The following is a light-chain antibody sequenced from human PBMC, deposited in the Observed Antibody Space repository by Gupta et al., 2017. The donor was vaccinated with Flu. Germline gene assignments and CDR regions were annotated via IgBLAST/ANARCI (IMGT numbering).Light chain of an antibody. V-gene: IGLV1-47*01. Sequence: VTISCSGTSSDIGNNYVYWYQELPGAAPKLLIYRNVQRPSGVPDRFSGSKSGTSASLIITGLRSEDEADYYCATWDDRLVVYVSGTGTKVTVL. CDR1: SSDIGNNY. CDR3: ATWDDRLVVYV. CDR2: RNV. J-gene: IGLJ1*01.